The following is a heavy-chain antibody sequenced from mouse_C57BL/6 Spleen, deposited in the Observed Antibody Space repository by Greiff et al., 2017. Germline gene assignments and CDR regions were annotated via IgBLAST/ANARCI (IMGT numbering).Heavy chain of an antibody. CDR3: AREDYYGSSDYAMDY. D-gene: IGHD1-1*01. CDR1: GFTFSDYY. V-gene: IGHV5-12*01. CDR2: ISNGGGST. Sequence: EVKLVESGGGLVQPGGSLKLSCAASGFTFSDYYMYWVRQTPEKRLEWVAYISNGGGSTYYPDTVKGRFTISRDNAKNTLYLQMSRLKSEDTAMYYCAREDYYGSSDYAMDYWGQGTSVTVSS. J-gene: IGHJ4*01.